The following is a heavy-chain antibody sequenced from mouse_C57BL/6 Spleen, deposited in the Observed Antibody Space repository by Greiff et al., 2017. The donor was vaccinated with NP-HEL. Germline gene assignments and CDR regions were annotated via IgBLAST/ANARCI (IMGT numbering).Heavy chain of an antibody. CDR1: GYTFTDYY. CDR3: ARGGDYDEFAY. V-gene: IGHV1-26*01. CDR2: INPNNGGT. Sequence: VQLQQSGPELVKPGASVKISCKASGYTFTDYYMNWVKQSHGKSLEWIGDINPNNGGTSYNQKFKGKATLTVDKSSSTAYMELRSLASEDSAVYYCARGGDYDEFAYWGQGTLVTVSA. D-gene: IGHD2-4*01. J-gene: IGHJ3*01.